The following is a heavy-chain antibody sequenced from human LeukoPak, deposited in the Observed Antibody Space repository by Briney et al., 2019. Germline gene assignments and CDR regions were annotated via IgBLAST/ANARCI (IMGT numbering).Heavy chain of an antibody. Sequence: GGSLRLSCAASGFSFITYSMSWVRQAPGKGLEWVSSISSSSDYIYYADSMKGRFTISRDNAKKSLYLQMNSLRAEDTAVYYCAKDGTYYYDSSGYSDYWGQGTLVTVSS. CDR2: ISSSSDYI. CDR3: AKDGTYYYDSSGYSDY. D-gene: IGHD3-22*01. J-gene: IGHJ4*02. V-gene: IGHV3-21*04. CDR1: GFSFITYS.